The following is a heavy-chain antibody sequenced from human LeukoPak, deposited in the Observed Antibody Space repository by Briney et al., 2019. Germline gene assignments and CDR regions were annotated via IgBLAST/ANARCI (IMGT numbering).Heavy chain of an antibody. J-gene: IGHJ3*02. Sequence: SETLSLTCTVSGGSISSYYWSWIRQPPGKGLEWIGYIYYSGSTNYNPSLKSRVTISVDTSKNQFSLKLSSVTAADTAVYYCARMGPKYYDFWSGYSEKNAFDIWGQGTMVTVSS. D-gene: IGHD3-3*01. V-gene: IGHV4-59*08. CDR2: IYYSGST. CDR1: GGSISSYY. CDR3: ARMGPKYYDFWSGYSEKNAFDI.